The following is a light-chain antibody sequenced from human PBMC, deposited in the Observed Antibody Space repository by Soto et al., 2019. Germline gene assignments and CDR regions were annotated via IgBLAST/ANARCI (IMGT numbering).Light chain of an antibody. CDR2: EVY. Sequence: DIQMTQSPSTLSASPGDRVMMTCRASRDIHTWLAWYQQKPGKAPELLIFEVYKLKSGVPSRFSGSESEIDFTLTINGLQPDDFATYYCQQYHSVPHTFGQGTKLEI. V-gene: IGKV1-5*03. J-gene: IGKJ2*01. CDR1: RDIHTW. CDR3: QQYHSVPHT.